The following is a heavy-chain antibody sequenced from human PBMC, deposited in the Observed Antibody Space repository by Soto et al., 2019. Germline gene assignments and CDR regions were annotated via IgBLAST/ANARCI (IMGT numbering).Heavy chain of an antibody. CDR1: GGSISSYY. J-gene: IGHJ5*02. Sequence: SETLSLTCTVSGGSISSYYWSWIRQPPGKGLEWIGYIYYSGSTNYNPSLKSRVTISVDTSKNQFSLKLSSVTAADTAVYYCARRTPAATNWFDPWGQGTLVTVSS. CDR2: IYYSGST. D-gene: IGHD2-2*01. V-gene: IGHV4-59*01. CDR3: ARRTPAATNWFDP.